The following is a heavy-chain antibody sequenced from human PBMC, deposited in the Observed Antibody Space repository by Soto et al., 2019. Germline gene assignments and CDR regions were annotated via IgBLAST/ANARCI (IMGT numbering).Heavy chain of an antibody. CDR1: GYTFTGYY. V-gene: IGHV1-2*02. Sequence: ASVKVSCKASGYTFTGYYIHWVRQAPGQGLEWMGSISPHSGGPNYAQRFQGRVTMTRDTSMTTVYMEMSGLTSDDTAVYYCAREEQTGANYYLDYWGQGMLVTVS. CDR3: AREEQTGANYYLDY. CDR2: ISPHSGGP. D-gene: IGHD7-27*01. J-gene: IGHJ4*02.